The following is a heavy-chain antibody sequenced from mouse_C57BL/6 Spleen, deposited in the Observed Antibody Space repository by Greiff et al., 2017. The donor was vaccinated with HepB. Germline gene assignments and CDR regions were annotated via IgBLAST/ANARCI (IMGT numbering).Heavy chain of an antibody. D-gene: IGHD4-1*01. V-gene: IGHV1-74*01. J-gene: IGHJ1*03. CDR2: IHPSDSDT. CDR3: AIDWDEGYFDV. Sequence: VKQRPGQGLEWIGRIHPSDSDTNYNQKFKGKATLTVDKSSSTAYMQLSSLTSEDSAVYYCAIDWDEGYFDVWGTGTTVTVSS.